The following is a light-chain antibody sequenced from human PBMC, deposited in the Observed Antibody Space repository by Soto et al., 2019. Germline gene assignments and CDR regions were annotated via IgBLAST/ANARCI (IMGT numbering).Light chain of an antibody. J-gene: IGKJ1*01. Sequence: IVVSQSAVTLSLSPGERATPSCRASQSVSSSYLAWYQQKPGQAPRLLIYGASTRATGIPARFSGSGSGTEFTLTISSLQSEYFAVYYCQQYNYWPGTFGQGTKVDIK. CDR2: GAS. CDR1: QSVSSSY. V-gene: IGKV3-15*01. CDR3: QQYNYWPGT.